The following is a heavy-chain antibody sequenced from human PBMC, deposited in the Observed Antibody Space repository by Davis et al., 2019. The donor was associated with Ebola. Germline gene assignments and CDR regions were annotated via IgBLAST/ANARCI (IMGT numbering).Heavy chain of an antibody. D-gene: IGHD5-18*01. J-gene: IGHJ4*02. CDR3: VPGTWI. CDR1: GFTFSSYS. Sequence: GESLKISCAASGFTFSSYSMTWVRQAPGKGLEWISYISRSGDAYYADSVKGRFITSRDNARNSLDLQMNNLRVEDTAVYHCVPGTWIRGQGILVTVSS. CDR2: ISRSGDA. V-gene: IGHV3-48*04.